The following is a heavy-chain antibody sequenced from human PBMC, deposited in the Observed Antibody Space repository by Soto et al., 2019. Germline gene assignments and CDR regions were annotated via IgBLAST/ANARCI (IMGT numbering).Heavy chain of an antibody. CDR3: AKVAATFGGVIVYYIDY. D-gene: IGHD3-16*02. CDR1: GFTFDDYA. V-gene: IGHV3-9*01. J-gene: IGHJ4*02. Sequence: GGSLRLSCAASGFTFDDYAMHWVRQAPGKGLEWVSGISWNSGTIGYADSVKGRFTISRDNAKNSLYLQMDSLSAEDTALYYCAKVAATFGGVIVYYIDYWGQGTLVTV. CDR2: ISWNSGTI.